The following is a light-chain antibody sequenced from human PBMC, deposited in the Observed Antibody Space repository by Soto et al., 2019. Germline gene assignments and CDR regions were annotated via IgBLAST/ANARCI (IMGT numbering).Light chain of an antibody. V-gene: IGKV1-5*03. Sequence: MTQSPATLSVSPGERATLSCRASQSVSAWLAWYQQKPGKAPKLLIYKASSLESGVPSRFSGSGSGTEFTLTISSLQPDDFATYYCQQYNYYPTFGQGTRLEI. J-gene: IGKJ5*01. CDR1: QSVSAW. CDR3: QQYNYYPT. CDR2: KAS.